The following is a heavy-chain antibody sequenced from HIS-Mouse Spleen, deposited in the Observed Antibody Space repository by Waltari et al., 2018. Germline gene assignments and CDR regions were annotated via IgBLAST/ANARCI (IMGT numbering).Heavy chain of an antibody. CDR1: GGSISSSSYY. Sequence: QLQLQESGPGLVKPSETLSLTCTVSGGSISSSSYYWGWIRQPPGKGLEWIGSIYYSGSTYYNPSLKSLVPISVDTSKNQFSLKLSSVTAADTAVYYCAREIPYSSSWYDWYFDLWGRGTLVTVSS. CDR2: IYYSGST. D-gene: IGHD6-13*01. CDR3: AREIPYSSSWYDWYFDL. J-gene: IGHJ2*01. V-gene: IGHV4-39*07.